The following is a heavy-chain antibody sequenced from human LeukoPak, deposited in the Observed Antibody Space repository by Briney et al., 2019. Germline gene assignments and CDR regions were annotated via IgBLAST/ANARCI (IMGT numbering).Heavy chain of an antibody. CDR2: INPNSGGT. J-gene: IGHJ5*02. D-gene: IGHD1-26*01. Sequence: ASVKVSCKASGYTFTGYYMHWVRQAPGQGLEWMGWINPNSGGTNYAQKFQGRVTMTRDTSISTAYMELSRLRSDDTAVYYCARALVGATDWFDPWGQGTLFTVSS. CDR3: ARALVGATDWFDP. V-gene: IGHV1-2*02. CDR1: GYTFTGYY.